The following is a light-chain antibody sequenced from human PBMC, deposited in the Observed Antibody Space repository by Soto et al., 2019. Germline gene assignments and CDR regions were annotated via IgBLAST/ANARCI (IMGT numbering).Light chain of an antibody. CDR1: QDISNY. CDR2: DAS. V-gene: IGKV1-33*01. Sequence: DIQMTQSPSSLSASVADRVTITCQESQDISNYLNWYKQKPGKAPKLLIYDASNLETGVPSRFSGSGSGTDFTFTISSLQPEDIATYYGQQYDNLPWTFGQGTKVDIK. J-gene: IGKJ1*01. CDR3: QQYDNLPWT.